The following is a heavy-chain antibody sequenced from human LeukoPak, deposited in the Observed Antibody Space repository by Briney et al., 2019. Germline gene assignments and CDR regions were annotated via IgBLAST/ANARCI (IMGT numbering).Heavy chain of an antibody. D-gene: IGHD1-7*01. J-gene: IGHJ6*02. CDR1: GGSISNGDHY. Sequence: SETLSLTCTVSGGSISNGDHYWSWIRQHPGKGLEWIGYIYYSGSTNYNPSLKSRVTISVDTSKNQFSLKLSSVTAADTAVYYCARDNWNYGSSMDVWGQGTTVTVSS. CDR2: IYYSGST. V-gene: IGHV4-61*08. CDR3: ARDNWNYGSSMDV.